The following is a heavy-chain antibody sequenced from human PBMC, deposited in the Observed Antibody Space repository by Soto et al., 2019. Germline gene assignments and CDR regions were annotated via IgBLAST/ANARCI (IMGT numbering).Heavy chain of an antibody. V-gene: IGHV3-9*01. CDR1: GLTFGNYA. Sequence: SLSLSCAASGLTFGNYAMHWVRQAPGKGLEWVSSISWNSNNISYSDSVSGRFTIFRDNAKNSLYLQMSSLRTEDTALYYGARWYEGQMGDYGFDVWGQGTTVTVSS. D-gene: IGHD2-15*01. CDR2: ISWNSNNI. J-gene: IGHJ6*02. CDR3: ARWYEGQMGDYGFDV.